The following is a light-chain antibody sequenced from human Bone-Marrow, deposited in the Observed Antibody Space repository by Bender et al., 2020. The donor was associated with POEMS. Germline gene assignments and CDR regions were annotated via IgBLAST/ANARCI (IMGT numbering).Light chain of an antibody. V-gene: IGLV1-44*01. J-gene: IGLJ1*01. CDR1: DSNFGGNN. CDR3: CSYAATGTYV. Sequence: QSVLTQPPSASGTPGQSVIISCSGTDSNFGGNNVNWYQHLPGTAPRLVVYSNYQRPSGVPARFSGSKSGTSASLAISDIQSEDEAHYYCCSYAATGTYVFGSGTKVTVL. CDR2: SNY.